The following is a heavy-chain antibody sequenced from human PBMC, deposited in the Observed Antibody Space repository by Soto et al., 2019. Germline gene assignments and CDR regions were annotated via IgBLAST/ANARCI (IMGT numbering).Heavy chain of an antibody. J-gene: IGHJ6*03. CDR3: AKGGGYSPYNYMDV. D-gene: IGHD3-22*01. CDR1: GFTFDDYA. Sequence: GGSLRLSCAASGFTFDDYAMHWVRQAPGKGLEWVSSINWNSGNIFYADSVKGRFTISRDNAKNSLYLEMNSLRAEDTALYYCAKGGGYSPYNYMDVWGKGTTVTVSS. V-gene: IGHV3-9*01. CDR2: INWNSGNI.